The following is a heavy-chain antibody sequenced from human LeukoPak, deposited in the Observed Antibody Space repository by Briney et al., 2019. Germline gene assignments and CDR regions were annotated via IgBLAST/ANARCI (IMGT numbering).Heavy chain of an antibody. CDR3: ATGGSGSYPSKNWFDP. V-gene: IGHV1-69*01. Sequence: ASVKVSCKASGGTFSSYAISWVRQAPGQGLEWMGGIIPIFGTANYAQKFQGRVTITADESTSTAYMKLSSLRSEDTAVYYCATGGSGSYPSKNWFDPWGQGTLVTVSS. J-gene: IGHJ5*02. CDR1: GGTFSSYA. D-gene: IGHD3-10*01. CDR2: IIPIFGTA.